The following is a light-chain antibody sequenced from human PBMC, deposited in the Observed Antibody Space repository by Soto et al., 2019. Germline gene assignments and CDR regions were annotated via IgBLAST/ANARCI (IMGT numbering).Light chain of an antibody. CDR1: QSISRY. Sequence: DIQMTQSPSSLSASVGDRVTIPCRASQSISRYLNWYQQKPGTAPKLLIYAASRLHYEVPSRFSGSGTGTEFTPTISSLQPEDFAASYCQQSYSTPFTFGPGTKVDLK. J-gene: IGKJ3*01. V-gene: IGKV1-39*01. CDR2: AAS. CDR3: QQSYSTPFT.